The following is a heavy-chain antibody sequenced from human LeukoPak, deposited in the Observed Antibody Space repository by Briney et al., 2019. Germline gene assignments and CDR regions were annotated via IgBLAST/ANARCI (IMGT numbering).Heavy chain of an antibody. CDR1: GGSISSYY. V-gene: IGHV4-59*01. Sequence: PSETLSLTCTVSGGSISSYYWSWIRQPPGKGLEWIGYIYYSRGTNYNPSLKSRVTISVDTSKNQFSLKLSSVTAADTAVYYCARQEAAAGTVSYWGQGTLVTVSS. CDR3: ARQEAAAGTVSY. J-gene: IGHJ4*02. D-gene: IGHD6-13*01. CDR2: IYYSRGT.